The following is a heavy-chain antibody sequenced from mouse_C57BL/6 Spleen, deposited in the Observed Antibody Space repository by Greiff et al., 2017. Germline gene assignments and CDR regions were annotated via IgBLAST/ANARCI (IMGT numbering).Heavy chain of an antibody. J-gene: IGHJ2*01. CDR1: GYTFTSYW. CDR2: IHPNSGST. D-gene: IGHD2-1*01. CDR3: ARYYGNYDSFDY. Sequence: VQLQQPGAELVKPGASVKLSCKASGYTFTSYWMHWVKQRPGQGLEWIGMIHPNSGSTNYNEKFKSKATLTVDKSSSTAYMQLSSLTSEDSAVYYCARYYGNYDSFDYWGQGTTLTVAS. V-gene: IGHV1-64*01.